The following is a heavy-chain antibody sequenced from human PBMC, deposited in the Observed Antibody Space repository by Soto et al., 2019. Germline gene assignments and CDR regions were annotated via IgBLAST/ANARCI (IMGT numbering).Heavy chain of an antibody. CDR3: ARERITMVRGVIAFDYGMDV. D-gene: IGHD3-10*01. V-gene: IGHV4-4*07. CDR2: IYTSGST. CDR1: GGSISSYY. J-gene: IGHJ6*02. Sequence: NPSETLSLTCTVSGGSISSYYWSWIRQPAGKGLEWIGRIYTSGSTNYNPSLKSRVTMSVDTSKNQFSLKLSSVTAADTAVYYCARERITMVRGVIAFDYGMDVWGQGTTVTVSS.